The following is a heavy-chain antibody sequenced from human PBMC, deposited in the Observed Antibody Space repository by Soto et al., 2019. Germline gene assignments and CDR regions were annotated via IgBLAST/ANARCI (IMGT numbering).Heavy chain of an antibody. CDR3: ARDETYYGMDV. J-gene: IGHJ6*02. Sequence: SETLSLTCTVSGGSISSYYWSWIRQPPGKGLEWIGYIYYSGSTNYNPSLKSRVTISVDTSKNQFSLKLSSVTAADTAVYYCARDETYYGMDVWGQGTTVTVS. CDR1: GGSISSYY. CDR2: IYYSGST. V-gene: IGHV4-59*01.